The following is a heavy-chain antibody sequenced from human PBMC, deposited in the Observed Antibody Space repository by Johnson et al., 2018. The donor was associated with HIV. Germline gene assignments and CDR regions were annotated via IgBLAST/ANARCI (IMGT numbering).Heavy chain of an antibody. V-gene: IGHV3-30*02. CDR2: IRYDGSNK. J-gene: IGHJ3*02. Sequence: VQLVESGGGVVQPGRSLRLSCSASGFTFSSYGMHWVRQAPGKGLEWVAFIRYDGSNKYYADSVKGRFTISRDNSKNTLYLQMNSLRAEDTAVYYCAKGRDSSGFGAFDIWGQGTMVTVSS. CDR1: GFTFSSYG. D-gene: IGHD3-22*01. CDR3: AKGRDSSGFGAFDI.